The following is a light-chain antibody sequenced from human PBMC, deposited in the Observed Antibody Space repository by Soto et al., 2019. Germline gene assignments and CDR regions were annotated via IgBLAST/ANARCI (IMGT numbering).Light chain of an antibody. CDR3: HQAGTFPFT. CDR1: QDIEKW. Sequence: DIQLTQSPSSVSASVGDTLNITCRASQDIEKWLSWYQQKPGRAPKVLIYAASHLESGVPSRFSGSGSGTEFSRNISSLQTEDFATYFCHQAGTFPFTFGPRTKVDIK. CDR2: AAS. J-gene: IGKJ3*01. V-gene: IGKV1-12*01.